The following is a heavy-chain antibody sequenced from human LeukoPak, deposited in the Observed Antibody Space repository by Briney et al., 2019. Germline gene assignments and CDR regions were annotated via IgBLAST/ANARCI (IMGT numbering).Heavy chain of an antibody. V-gene: IGHV1-8*03. Sequence: ASVKVSCKASGYTFTSYDINWVRQATGQGLEWMGWMNPNSGNRGYAQKFQGRVTITRNTSISTAYMELSSLRSEDTAVYYCARGISRYTWFDPWGQGTLVTVSS. CDR1: GYTFTSYD. CDR2: MNPNSGNR. J-gene: IGHJ5*02. CDR3: ARGISRYTWFDP.